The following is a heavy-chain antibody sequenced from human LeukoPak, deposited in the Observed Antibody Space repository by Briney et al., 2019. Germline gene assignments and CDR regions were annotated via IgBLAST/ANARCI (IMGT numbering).Heavy chain of an antibody. CDR2: IKSKTDGGTT. CDR3: TTDWGHPHLGYEQDY. J-gene: IGHJ4*02. D-gene: IGHD3-16*01. V-gene: IGHV3-15*01. Sequence: GGSLRLSCAASGFTFSNAWMSWVRQAPGKGLEWVGRIKSKTDGGTTDYAAPVKGRFTISRDDSKNTLYLQMNSLKTEDTAVYYCTTDWGHPHLGYEQDYWGQGTLVTVSS. CDR1: GFTFSNAW.